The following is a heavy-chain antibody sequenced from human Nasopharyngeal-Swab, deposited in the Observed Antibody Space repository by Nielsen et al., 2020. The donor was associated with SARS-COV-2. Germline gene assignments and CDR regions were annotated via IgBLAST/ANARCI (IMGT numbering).Heavy chain of an antibody. CDR3: AKVARGVYNYMDV. J-gene: IGHJ6*03. CDR1: GFTFTRYA. D-gene: IGHD2-8*01. CDR2: ISTSGDTT. Sequence: GGSLRLSCAASGFTFTRYAMNWVRQAPGKGLEWVSLISTSGDTTFYTNSVEGRFTISRDNSRNTLFLQMSSLRAEDTAVYYCAKVARGVYNYMDVWGKGTTVTVSS. V-gene: IGHV3-23*01.